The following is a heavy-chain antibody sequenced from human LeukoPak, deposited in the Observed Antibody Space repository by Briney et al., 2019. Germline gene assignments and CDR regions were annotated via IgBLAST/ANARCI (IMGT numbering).Heavy chain of an antibody. V-gene: IGHV1-2*02. CDR2: INPNSGGT. Sequence: ASVKLSCKASGYTFTSYGISWVRQAPGQGLEWVGWINPNSGGTNYAQKFQGRVTMTRDTSISTAYMELSSLRSEDTAVYYCARSLPSGNYYYYYMDVWGKGTTVTVSS. D-gene: IGHD6-19*01. CDR1: GYTFTSYG. J-gene: IGHJ6*03. CDR3: ARSLPSGNYYYYYMDV.